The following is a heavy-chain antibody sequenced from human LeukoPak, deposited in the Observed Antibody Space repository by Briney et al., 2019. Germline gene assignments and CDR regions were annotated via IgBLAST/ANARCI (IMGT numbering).Heavy chain of an antibody. Sequence: ASVKVSCKASCYTFTNYGISWVRQAPGQGLEWMAWISPYNGNTKYAQKFQGRVTMTTDTSTSTAYMELRSLGSDDTAVYYCAIEGPGELDPTFDYWGQGTLVTVSS. CDR1: CYTFTNYG. D-gene: IGHD1-26*01. CDR2: ISPYNGNT. J-gene: IGHJ4*02. V-gene: IGHV1-18*01. CDR3: AIEGPGELDPTFDY.